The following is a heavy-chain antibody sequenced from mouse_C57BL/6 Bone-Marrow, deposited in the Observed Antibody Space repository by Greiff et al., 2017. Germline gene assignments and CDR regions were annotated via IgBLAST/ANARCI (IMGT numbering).Heavy chain of an antibody. D-gene: IGHD1-1*01. Sequence: QVQLQQSGPELVKPGASVKISCKASGYAFSSSWMNWVKQRPGKGLEWLGRIYPGDGDTNYNGKFKGQATLNADKSSSTAYMQLSSRTSEDSAVYFCARFYYGSSYYAMDYWGQGTSVTVSS. CDR2: IYPGDGDT. CDR1: GYAFSSSW. V-gene: IGHV1-82*01. CDR3: ARFYYGSSYYAMDY. J-gene: IGHJ4*01.